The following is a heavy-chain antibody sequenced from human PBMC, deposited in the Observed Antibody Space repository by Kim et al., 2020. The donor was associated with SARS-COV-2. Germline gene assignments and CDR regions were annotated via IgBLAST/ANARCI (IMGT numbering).Heavy chain of an antibody. CDR3: ARDLSLDYAYLSYYGMDV. Sequence: GGSLRLSCVASGFTFSSYGVHWVRQVPGKGLEWVAVIWYDGTNEYYADSVKGRFTISRDNSKNTLYLQMNSRRVEDTGVYYCARDLSLDYAYLSYYGMDVWGQGTTVTVSS. CDR1: GFTFSSYG. CDR2: IWYDGTNE. V-gene: IGHV3-33*01. J-gene: IGHJ6*02. D-gene: IGHD3-16*01.